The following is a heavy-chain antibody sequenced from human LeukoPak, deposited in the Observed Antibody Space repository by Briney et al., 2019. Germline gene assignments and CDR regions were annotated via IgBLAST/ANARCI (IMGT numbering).Heavy chain of an antibody. Sequence: GGPLRLSCAASGLTFRSYGMHWFRQAPAKGLEWVTYIRYDGTNKYYGDSVKGRFTISRDNSKNTLYLHMHSLRADDTAMYYCSKDAVDVWGQGTMVIVSS. J-gene: IGHJ3*01. CDR3: SKDAVDV. CDR2: IRYDGTNK. V-gene: IGHV3-30*02. CDR1: GLTFRSYG.